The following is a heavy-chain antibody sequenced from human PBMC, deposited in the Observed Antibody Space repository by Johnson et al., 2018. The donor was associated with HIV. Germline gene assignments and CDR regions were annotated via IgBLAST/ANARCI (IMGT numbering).Heavy chain of an antibody. CDR1: GFTFSSYA. V-gene: IGHV3-23*04. CDR3: ARDGRDMVTRGAFDI. Sequence: EQLVESGGGLVQPGGSLRLSCAASGFTFSSYALTWVRQAPGQVLAWVSTVTDGSGNTYYADSVRGRFTISRDKSNNMVYLQVNSLRPEDTAVYYCARDGRDMVTRGAFDIWGQGTVVTVSS. CDR2: VTDGSGNT. D-gene: IGHD5-18*01. J-gene: IGHJ3*02.